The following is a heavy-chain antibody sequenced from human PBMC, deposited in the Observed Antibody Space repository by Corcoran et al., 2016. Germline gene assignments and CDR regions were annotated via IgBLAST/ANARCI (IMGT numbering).Heavy chain of an antibody. CDR2: INPSGGST. Sequence: QVQLVQSGAEVKKPGASVKVSCKASGYTFTSYYMHWVRQAPGQGLEWMGIINPSGGSTSYAQKFQGRVTMTRDTSTSTVYRELSSLRSEDTAVYYCARGIAAADEGGWFDPWGQGTLVTVSS. J-gene: IGHJ5*02. D-gene: IGHD6-13*01. CDR3: ARGIAAADEGGWFDP. V-gene: IGHV1-46*01. CDR1: GYTFTSYY.